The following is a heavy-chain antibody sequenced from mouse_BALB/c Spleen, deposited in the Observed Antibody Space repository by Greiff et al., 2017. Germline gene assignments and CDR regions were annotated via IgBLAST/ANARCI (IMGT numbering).Heavy chain of an antibody. J-gene: IGHJ2*01. CDR1: GYAFSSYW. CDR3: ARREVLRLPYYFDY. CDR2: IYPGDGDT. D-gene: IGHD1-2*01. V-gene: IGHV1-80*01. Sequence: VQRVESGAELVRPGSSVKISCKASGYAFSSYWMNWVKQRPGQGLEWIGQIYPGDGDTNYNGKFKGKATLTADKSSSTAYMQLSSLTSEDSAVYYCARREVLRLPYYFDYWGQGTTLTVAS.